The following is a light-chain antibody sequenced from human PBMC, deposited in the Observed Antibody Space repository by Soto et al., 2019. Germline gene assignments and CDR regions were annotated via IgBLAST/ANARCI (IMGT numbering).Light chain of an antibody. Sequence: AIQMTQSPSSLSASVGDRVTITCRASQGIRNDLGWYQQKPGKAPKLLIYAASSLQSGVPSRFSGSRSGTDFTLTISSLQPEDFATYYCLQDYNYPPYTFGQGTKLEIK. CDR3: LQDYNYPPYT. CDR2: AAS. CDR1: QGIRND. V-gene: IGKV1-6*01. J-gene: IGKJ2*01.